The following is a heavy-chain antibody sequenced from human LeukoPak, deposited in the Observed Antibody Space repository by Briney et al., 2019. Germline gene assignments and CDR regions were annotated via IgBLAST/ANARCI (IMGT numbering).Heavy chain of an antibody. D-gene: IGHD2-21*02. CDR2: IHYSGTP. Sequence: SETLSLTCSGASINNGHHYRAWIRQPPGKGLEWIGTIHYSGTPIFYNPSLERRVTLFADTSKNQFSLTLSSVTAADTAVYYCGSAYCGGDCQIPWGQGTPVTVSS. J-gene: IGHJ5*02. CDR1: GASINNGHHY. CDR3: GSAYCGGDCQIP. V-gene: IGHV4-39*01.